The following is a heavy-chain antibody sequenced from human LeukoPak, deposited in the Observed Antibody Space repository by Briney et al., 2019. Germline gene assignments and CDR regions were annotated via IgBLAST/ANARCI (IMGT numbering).Heavy chain of an antibody. CDR3: ARDTVVTPYFDY. CDR1: GGTFSSYA. Sequence: GASVKVSCKASGGTFSSYAISWVRQAPGQGLEWMGRIIPIFGTANYAQKFQGRVTITTDESTSTAYMELRSLRSEDTAVYYCARDTVVTPYFDYWGQGTLVTVSS. CDR2: IIPIFGTA. D-gene: IGHD4-23*01. V-gene: IGHV1-69*05. J-gene: IGHJ4*02.